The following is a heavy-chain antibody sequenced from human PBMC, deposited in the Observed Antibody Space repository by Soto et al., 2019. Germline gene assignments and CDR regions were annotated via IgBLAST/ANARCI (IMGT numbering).Heavy chain of an antibody. D-gene: IGHD2-8*01. V-gene: IGHV3-23*01. CDR2: ISGSGGAT. CDR3: AKGGPIVLMVSDHYYHGMDV. CDR1: GFTFRTYA. Sequence: EVQLLESGGDLVQPGGSLRLSCAASGFTFRTYAMSWVRQAPGKGLEWVSSISGSGGATYYADSVKGRFTISRDNSKNTLYLQMNSLRAEDTAVYYCAKGGPIVLMVSDHYYHGMDVWGQGTTVTVSS. J-gene: IGHJ6*02.